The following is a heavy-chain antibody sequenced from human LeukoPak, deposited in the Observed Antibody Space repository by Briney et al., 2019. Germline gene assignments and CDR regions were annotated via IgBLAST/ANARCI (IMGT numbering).Heavy chain of an antibody. CDR1: GYTFTGYY. V-gene: IGHV1-2*02. CDR3: ARDPRTTIFGVVTPFDY. J-gene: IGHJ4*02. Sequence: ASVKVSCKASGYTFTGYYMHWVRQAPGQGREWMGWINPNSGGTNYAQKFQGRVTMTRDTSISTAYMELSRLRSDDTAVYYCARDPRTTIFGVVTPFDYWGQGTLVTVSS. D-gene: IGHD3-3*01. CDR2: INPNSGGT.